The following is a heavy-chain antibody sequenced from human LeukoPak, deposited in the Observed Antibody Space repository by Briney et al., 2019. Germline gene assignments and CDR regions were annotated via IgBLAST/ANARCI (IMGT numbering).Heavy chain of an antibody. CDR1: GFTFSSYW. CDR2: IKQDGSEK. D-gene: IGHD3-22*01. V-gene: IGHV3-7*01. CDR3: ARGKPSYYYDSSAYFYNGAFDI. J-gene: IGHJ3*02. Sequence: GGSLRLSCAASGFTFSSYWMSWVRQAPGKGLEWVANIKQDGSEKYYADSGKGRFTISRDNAKNSLYLQMNSLRADDTAVYYCARGKPSYYYDSSAYFYNGAFDIWGQGTMVTVSS.